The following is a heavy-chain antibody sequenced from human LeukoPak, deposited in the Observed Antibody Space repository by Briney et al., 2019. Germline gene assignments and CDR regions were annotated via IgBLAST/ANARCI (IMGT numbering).Heavy chain of an antibody. D-gene: IGHD3-22*01. CDR2: ISAYNGNT. V-gene: IGHV1-18*01. CDR1: GYTFTSYG. Sequence: ASVKVSCKASGYTFTSYGISWVRQAPGQGLEWMGWISAYNGNTNYAQKLQGRVTMTTDTSTSTAYMELRSLRSDDTAVYYCARGRYLENYYDSSGYTDLGYWGQGTLVTVSS. CDR3: ARGRYLENYYDSSGYTDLGY. J-gene: IGHJ4*02.